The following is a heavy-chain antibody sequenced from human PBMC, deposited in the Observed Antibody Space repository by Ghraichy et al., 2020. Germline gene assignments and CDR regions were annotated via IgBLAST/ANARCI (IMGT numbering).Heavy chain of an antibody. Sequence: GGSLRLSCAASGFTFSSYAMSWVRQAPGKGLEWVSAISGSGGSTYYADSVKGRFTISRDNSKNTLYLQMNSLRAEDTAVYYCAKDQSGYSYGPRAGGWFDPWGQGTLVTVSS. V-gene: IGHV3-23*01. CDR1: GFTFSSYA. CDR3: AKDQSGYSYGPRAGGWFDP. J-gene: IGHJ5*02. CDR2: ISGSGGST. D-gene: IGHD5-18*01.